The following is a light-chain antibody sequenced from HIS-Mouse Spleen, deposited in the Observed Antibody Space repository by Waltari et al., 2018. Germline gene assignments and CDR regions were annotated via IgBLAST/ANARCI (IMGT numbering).Light chain of an antibody. V-gene: IGLV2-14*01. CDR1: SSDVGGYNY. CDR2: EVS. Sequence: QSALTQPASVSGSPGQSITISCTGTSSDVGGYNYVPWYQQHPGKAPKRRIYEVSNRPSGGSNRFSGAKSGNTASLTISGLQAEDEADYYCSSYTSSSTVFGGGTKLTVL. J-gene: IGLJ2*01. CDR3: SSYTSSSTV.